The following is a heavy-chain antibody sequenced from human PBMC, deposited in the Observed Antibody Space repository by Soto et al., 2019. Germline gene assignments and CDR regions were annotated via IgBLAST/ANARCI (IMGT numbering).Heavy chain of an antibody. CDR2: INPSGGST. CDR1: GYTFTSYY. V-gene: IGHV1-46*01. Sequence: GASVKVSCKASGYTFTSYYMHWLRQAPGQGLEWMGIINPSGGSTSYAQKFQGRVTMTRDTSTSTVYMELSSLRSEDTAVYYCARVPPISGYDSQYYYGMDVWGQGTTVPVSS. CDR3: ARVPPISGYDSQYYYGMDV. D-gene: IGHD5-12*01. J-gene: IGHJ6*02.